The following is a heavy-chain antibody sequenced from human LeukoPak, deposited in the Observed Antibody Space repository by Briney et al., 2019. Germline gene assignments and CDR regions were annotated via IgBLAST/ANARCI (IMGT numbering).Heavy chain of an antibody. V-gene: IGHV4-39*01. CDR2: IYYSGST. CDR1: GGSISSSSYY. J-gene: IGHJ4*02. D-gene: IGHD4-17*01. CDR3: ARQREDYGDYLLYYFDY. Sequence: SETLSLTCTVSGGSISSSSYYWGWIRQPPGKGLEWIGSIYYSGSTYYNPSLKSRVTISVDTSKNQFSLKLSPVTAADTAVYYCARQREDYGDYLLYYFDYWGQGTLVTVSS.